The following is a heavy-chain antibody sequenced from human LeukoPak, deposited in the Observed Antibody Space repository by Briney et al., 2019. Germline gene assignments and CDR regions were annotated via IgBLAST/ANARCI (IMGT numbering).Heavy chain of an antibody. CDR2: IKEDGSQR. Sequence: TGGSLRLSCAASGFTFSNYWMTWVRQAPGKGLEWVANIKEDGSQRYYVDSVKGRFSISRDNAKNSLYLQMNSLRADDTALYYCASNWGSYPDCWGQGALVTVSS. CDR3: ASNWGSYPDC. CDR1: GFTFSNYW. D-gene: IGHD1-26*01. V-gene: IGHV3-7*01. J-gene: IGHJ4*02.